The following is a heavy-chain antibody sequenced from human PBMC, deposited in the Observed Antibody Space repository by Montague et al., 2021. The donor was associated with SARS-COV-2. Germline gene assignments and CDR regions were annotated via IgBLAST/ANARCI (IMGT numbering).Heavy chain of an antibody. CDR3: ARSTSGWFIY. J-gene: IGHJ4*02. D-gene: IGHD6-19*01. CDR1: DGSISSTSFF. Sequence: SETLSLTCSASDGSISSTSFFWAWIRQPPGKGLEWVGSMYSSGTTXYXXSLKSRVTISGDTSRNQLSVRLSSVTAADTAVYYCARSTSGWFIYWGQGTLVTVSS. CDR2: MYSSGTT. V-gene: IGHV4-39*01.